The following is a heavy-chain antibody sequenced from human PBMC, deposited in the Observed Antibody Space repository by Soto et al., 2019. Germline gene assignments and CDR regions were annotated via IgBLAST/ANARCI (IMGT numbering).Heavy chain of an antibody. V-gene: IGHV3-33*01. J-gene: IGHJ6*02. CDR2: IWYDGSNK. D-gene: IGHD3-3*01. Sequence: PGGSLRLSCAASGFTFSSYGMHWVRQAPGKGLEWVAVIWYDGSNKYYADSVKGRFTISRDNSKNTLYLQMNSLRAEDTAVYYCARGTLYDFWSGYYTPLGGMDVWGQGTTVTVSS. CDR3: ARGTLYDFWSGYYTPLGGMDV. CDR1: GFTFSSYG.